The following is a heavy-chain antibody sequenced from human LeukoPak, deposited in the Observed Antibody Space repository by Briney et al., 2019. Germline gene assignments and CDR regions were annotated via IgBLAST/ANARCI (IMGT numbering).Heavy chain of an antibody. D-gene: IGHD5-18*01. CDR3: ARGRNYQWIQLWSVTEAFDI. CDR1: GFTFSSYS. Sequence: GSLRLSCAASGFTFSSYSMNWVRQAPGKGLEWIGEINHSGSTNYNPSLKSRVTISVDTSKNQFSLKLSSVTAADTAVYYCARGRNYQWIQLWSVTEAFDIWGQGTMVTVSS. J-gene: IGHJ3*02. V-gene: IGHV4-34*01. CDR2: INHSGST.